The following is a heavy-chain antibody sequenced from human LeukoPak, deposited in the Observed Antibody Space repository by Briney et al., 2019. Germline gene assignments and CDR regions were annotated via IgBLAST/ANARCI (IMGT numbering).Heavy chain of an antibody. CDR3: ARRYCSGGSCYLLDI. D-gene: IGHD2-15*01. J-gene: IGHJ3*02. V-gene: IGHV1-2*02. CDR1: GYTFTGYY. Sequence: ASVKVSCKASGYTFTGYYMHWVRQAPGQGLEWMGWINPNSGGTNYAQKFLGRVTVTRDTSISTAYMELSSLRSDDMAVYYCARRYCSGGSCYLLDIWGQGTMVTVSS. CDR2: INPNSGGT.